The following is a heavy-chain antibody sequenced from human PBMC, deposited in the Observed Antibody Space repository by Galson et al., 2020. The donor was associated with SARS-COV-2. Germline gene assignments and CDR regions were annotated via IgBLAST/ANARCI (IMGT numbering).Heavy chain of an antibody. CDR2: ISYDGSNK. Sequence: TGGSLRLSCAASGFTFSSYAMHWVRQAPGKGLEWVAVISYDGSNKYYADSVKGRFTISRDNSKNTLYLQMNSLRAEDTAVYYCARDLGGQLRPWGQGTLVTVSS. J-gene: IGHJ5*02. D-gene: IGHD2-15*01. CDR1: GFTFSSYA. V-gene: IGHV3-30-3*01. CDR3: ARDLGGQLRP.